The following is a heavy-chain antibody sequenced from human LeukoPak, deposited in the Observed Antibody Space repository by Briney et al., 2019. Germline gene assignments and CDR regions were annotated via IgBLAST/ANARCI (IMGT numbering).Heavy chain of an antibody. CDR1: GYTFTSYY. V-gene: IGHV1-46*01. Sequence: ASVKVSCKASGYTFTSYYMHWVRQAPGQGLEWMGIINPSGGSTSYAQKFQGRVIMTRDTSTSTVYMELSSLRSEDTAVYYCARDRAENYYDSSGYTSWVWDYWGQGTLVTVSS. J-gene: IGHJ4*02. CDR3: ARDRAENYYDSSGYTSWVWDY. CDR2: INPSGGST. D-gene: IGHD3-22*01.